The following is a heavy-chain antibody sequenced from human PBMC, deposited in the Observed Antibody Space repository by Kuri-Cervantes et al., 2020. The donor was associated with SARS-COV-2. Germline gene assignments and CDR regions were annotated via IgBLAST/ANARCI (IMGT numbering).Heavy chain of an antibody. D-gene: IGHD3-22*01. Sequence: GESLKISCAASGFTFSSYGMHWVRQAPGKGLEWVAVIWYDGSNKYYADSVKGRFTISRDNSKNTLYLQMNSLRAEDTAVYYCARDADDSSGYDYIDYWGQGTLVTVSS. CDR3: ARDADDSSGYDYIDY. CDR1: GFTFSSYG. CDR2: IWYDGSNK. J-gene: IGHJ4*02. V-gene: IGHV3-33*01.